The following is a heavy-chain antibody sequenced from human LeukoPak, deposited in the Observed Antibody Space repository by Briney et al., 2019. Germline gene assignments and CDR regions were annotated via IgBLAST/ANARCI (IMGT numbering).Heavy chain of an antibody. V-gene: IGHV1-18*01. CDR2: ISAYNGNT. D-gene: IGHD2-2*01. Sequence: GASVKVSCKASGYTFTNYGISWVRQAPGQGLEWMGWISAYNGNTNHAQKLQGRVTMTTDTSTSTAYMDLRSLRSDDTAVYYCAREGYCSSTSCDVYSLDVWGQGTTVTVSS. CDR3: AREGYCSSTSCDVYSLDV. CDR1: GYTFTNYG. J-gene: IGHJ6*02.